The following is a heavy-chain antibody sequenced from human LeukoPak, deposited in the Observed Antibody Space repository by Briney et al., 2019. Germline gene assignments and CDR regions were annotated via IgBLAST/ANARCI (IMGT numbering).Heavy chain of an antibody. J-gene: IGHJ5*02. Sequence: GGSLRLSCAASGFIFSSYAMSWVRQAPGRGLEWVSSISGSSKDIYYTDSVKGRFTISRDNAKNSLYLQMNSLRAEDTAVYYCARGIPNWFDPWGQGTLVTVSP. V-gene: IGHV3-21*01. CDR3: ARGIPNWFDP. D-gene: IGHD2-21*01. CDR1: GFIFSSYA. CDR2: ISGSSKDI.